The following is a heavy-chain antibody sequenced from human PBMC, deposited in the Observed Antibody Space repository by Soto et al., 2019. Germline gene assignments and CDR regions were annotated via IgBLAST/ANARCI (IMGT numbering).Heavy chain of an antibody. D-gene: IGHD3-3*01. Sequence: PSETLSLTCSVSGGTIIGYYWTLIRQPAGKGLEWIVRIYSSGNTKYNPSLQSRVTMSLDTSNNQFSLRLTSVTAADTAVYYCARGQRFSDWFDPWGQGTLVTVSS. CDR2: IYSSGNT. CDR1: GGTIIGYY. V-gene: IGHV4-4*07. J-gene: IGHJ5*02. CDR3: ARGQRFSDWFDP.